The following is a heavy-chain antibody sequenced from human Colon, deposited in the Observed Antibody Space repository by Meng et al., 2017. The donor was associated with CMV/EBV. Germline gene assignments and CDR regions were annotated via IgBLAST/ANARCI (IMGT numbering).Heavy chain of an antibody. CDR2: ISGSGVTT. D-gene: IGHD6-13*01. Sequence: GESLKISCAASGFTFSSYAMSWVRQAPGEGLEWLSVISGSGVTTYYAGSVKGRFTISRDNSRNILYLQMNGLRVDDTAVYYCTKMGADIAAAAHFSGWGQGTLVTVSS. J-gene: IGHJ4*02. CDR1: GFTFSSYA. V-gene: IGHV3-23*01. CDR3: TKMGADIAAAAHFSG.